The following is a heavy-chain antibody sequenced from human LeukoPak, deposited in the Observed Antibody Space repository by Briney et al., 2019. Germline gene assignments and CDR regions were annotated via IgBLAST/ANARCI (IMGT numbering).Heavy chain of an antibody. CDR2: IIPIFGTA. V-gene: IGHV1-69*01. J-gene: IGHJ4*02. D-gene: IGHD6-19*01. CDR1: GGTFSSYA. Sequence: RASVKVSCKASGGTFSSYAISWVRQAPGQGLEWMGGIIPIFGTANYAQKFQGRVTITADESTSTAYMELSSLRSEDTAVYYCASFGDSSGWTRRPYYFDYWGQGTLVTVSS. CDR3: ASFGDSSGWTRRPYYFDY.